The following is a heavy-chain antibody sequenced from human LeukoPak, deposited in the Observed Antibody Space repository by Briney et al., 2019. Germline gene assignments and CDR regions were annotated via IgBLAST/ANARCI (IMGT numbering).Heavy chain of an antibody. CDR3: AKMRWSTVTAIYFDY. V-gene: IGHV3-23*01. J-gene: IGHJ4*02. CDR1: GFTFSDYY. Sequence: GGSLRLSCAGSGFTFSDYYLTWIRQAPGKGLEWVSSISASGGSTYYADSVKGRFTISRDNSKNTLYLQMNSLRAEDTAVYYCAKMRWSTVTAIYFDYWGQGSLVTVSS. D-gene: IGHD2-21*02. CDR2: ISASGGST.